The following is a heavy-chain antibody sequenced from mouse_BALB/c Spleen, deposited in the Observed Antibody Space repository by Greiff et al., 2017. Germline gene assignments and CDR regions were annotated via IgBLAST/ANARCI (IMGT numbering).Heavy chain of an antibody. J-gene: IGHJ4*01. CDR3: ARRGDAMDY. Sequence: EVKLVESGGGLVQPGGSRKLSCAASGFPFSSFGMHWVRQAPEKGLEWVAYISSGSSTIYYADTVKGRFTISRDNPKNTLFLQMTSLRSEDTAMYYCARRGDAMDYWGQGTSVTVSS. CDR1: GFPFSSFG. CDR2: ISSGSSTI. V-gene: IGHV5-17*02.